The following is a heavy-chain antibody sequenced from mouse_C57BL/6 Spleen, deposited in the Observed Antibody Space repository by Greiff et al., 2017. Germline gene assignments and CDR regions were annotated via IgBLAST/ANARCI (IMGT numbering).Heavy chain of an antibody. CDR1: GYTFTSYW. V-gene: IGHV1-53*01. Sequence: VQLQQPGTELVKPGASVKLSCKASGYTFTSYWMHWVKQRPGQGLEWIGNINPSNGGTNYNEKFKSKATLTVDKSSSTAYMQLSSLTSEDSAVYYCAREVRSYYYAMDYWGQGTTVTVSS. J-gene: IGHJ4*01. CDR2: INPSNGGT. CDR3: AREVRSYYYAMDY. D-gene: IGHD2-14*01.